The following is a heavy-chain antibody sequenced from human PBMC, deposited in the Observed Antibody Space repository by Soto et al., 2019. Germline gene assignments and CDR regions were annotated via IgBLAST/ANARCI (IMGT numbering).Heavy chain of an antibody. J-gene: IGHJ4*02. CDR2: ISYDGSNK. D-gene: IGHD2-8*01. Sequence: GGSLRLSCAASGSTFSSYGMHWVRQAPGKGLEWVAVISYDGSNKYYADSVKGRFTISRDNSKNTLYLQMNSLRAEDTAVYYCAKGNGPAARSQYFDYWGQGTLVTVSS. CDR3: AKGNGPAARSQYFDY. V-gene: IGHV3-30*18. CDR1: GSTFSSYG.